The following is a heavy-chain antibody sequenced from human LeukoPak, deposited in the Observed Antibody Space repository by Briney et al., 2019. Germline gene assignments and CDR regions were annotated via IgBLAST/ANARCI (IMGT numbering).Heavy chain of an antibody. V-gene: IGHV1-18*01. J-gene: IGHJ4*02. D-gene: IGHD3-22*01. CDR2: ISAYNGNT. CDR3: ARDPSSSGYWGNYFDY. CDR1: GYTFTSYG. Sequence: ASVKVSFKASGYTFTSYGISWVRQAPAQGLEWMGWISAYNGNTNYAQKLQGRVTMTTDTSTSTAYMELRSLRSDDTAVYYCARDPSSSGYWGNYFDYWGQGTLVTVSS.